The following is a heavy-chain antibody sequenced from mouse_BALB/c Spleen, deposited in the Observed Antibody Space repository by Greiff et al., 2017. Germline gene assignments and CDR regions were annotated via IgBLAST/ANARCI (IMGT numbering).Heavy chain of an antibody. CDR1: GYTFTSYV. J-gene: IGHJ3*01. V-gene: IGHV1-14*01. D-gene: IGHD1-1*01. CDR3: AREGQPNYYGPTAWFAY. CDR2: INPYNDGT. Sequence: EVQLQQSGPELVKPGASVKMSCKASGYTFTSYVMHWVKQKPGQGLEWIGYINPYNDGTKYNEKFKGKATLTSDKSSSTAYMELSSLTSEDSAVYYCAREGQPNYYGPTAWFAYWGQGTLVTVSA.